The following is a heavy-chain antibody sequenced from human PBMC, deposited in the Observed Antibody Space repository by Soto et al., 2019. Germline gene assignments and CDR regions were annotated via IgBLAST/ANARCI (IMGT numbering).Heavy chain of an antibody. J-gene: IGHJ4*02. CDR3: ANEAAGIGVPVFDS. Sequence: EVQLLESGGGLVQPGGSLRLSCAASGFTFSNYAMSWVRQAPGKGPEWVSGISGGGVDTYYVDSVKGRFIISRDNSRNTLYLQMSTLIADDADGYYCANEAAGIGVPVFDSWGQGTLVTVSS. CDR2: ISGGGVDT. D-gene: IGHD3-3*01. CDR1: GFTFSNYA. V-gene: IGHV3-23*02.